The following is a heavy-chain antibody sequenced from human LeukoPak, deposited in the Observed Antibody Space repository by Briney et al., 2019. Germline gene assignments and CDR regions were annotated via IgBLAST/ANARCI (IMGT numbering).Heavy chain of an antibody. Sequence: GGSLRLSCAASGFTFSSYAMHWVRQAPGKGLEYVSAISSNGGSTYYANSVKGRFTISRDNSKNTLYLQMGSLRAEDMAVYYCARVGGGRKYSSSLTCFFDYWGQGTLVTVSS. CDR1: GFTFSSYA. CDR2: ISSNGGST. D-gene: IGHD6-13*01. V-gene: IGHV3-64*01. J-gene: IGHJ4*02. CDR3: ARVGGGRKYSSSLTCFFDY.